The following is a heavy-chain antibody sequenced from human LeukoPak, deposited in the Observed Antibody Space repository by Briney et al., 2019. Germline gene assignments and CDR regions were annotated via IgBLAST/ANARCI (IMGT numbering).Heavy chain of an antibody. D-gene: IGHD2-15*01. CDR2: IYYSGST. CDR3: ARTVGGSWGYYYYMDV. J-gene: IGHJ6*03. V-gene: IGHV4-61*01. CDR1: GGSISSSPYY. Sequence: SETLSLTCTVSGGSISSSPYYWSWIRQPPGKGLEWIGYIYYSGSTNYNPSLKSRVTISVDTSKNQFSLKLSSVTAADTAVYYCARTVGGSWGYYYYMDVWGKGTTVTISS.